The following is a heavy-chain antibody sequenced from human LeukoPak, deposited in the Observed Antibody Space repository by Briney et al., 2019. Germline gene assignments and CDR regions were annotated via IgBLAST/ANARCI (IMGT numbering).Heavy chain of an antibody. J-gene: IGHJ4*02. V-gene: IGHV3-9*01. CDR2: ISWNSGSI. Sequence: GRSLRLSCAASGFTFDDYAMHWVRQAPGKGLEWVSGISWNSGSIGYADSVKGRFTISRDNAKNSLYLQMNSLRAEDTALYYCAKDIKRYYGSGSYSDYWGQGTLVTVSS. CDR1: GFTFDDYA. D-gene: IGHD3-10*01. CDR3: AKDIKRYYGSGSYSDY.